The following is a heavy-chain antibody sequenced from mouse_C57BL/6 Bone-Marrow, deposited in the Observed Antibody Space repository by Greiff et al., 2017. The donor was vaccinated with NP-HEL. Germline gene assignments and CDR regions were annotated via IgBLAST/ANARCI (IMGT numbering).Heavy chain of an antibody. CDR3: TTEGLYYYGSSLAWFAY. J-gene: IGHJ3*01. Sequence: VQLQQSGAELVRPGASVKLSCTASGFNIKDDYMHWVKQRPEQGLEWIGWIDPENGDTEYASKFQGKGTITADTSSNTAYLQLSSLTSEDTAVYYCTTEGLYYYGSSLAWFAYWGQGTLVTVSA. V-gene: IGHV14-4*01. CDR2: IDPENGDT. D-gene: IGHD1-1*01. CDR1: GFNIKDDY.